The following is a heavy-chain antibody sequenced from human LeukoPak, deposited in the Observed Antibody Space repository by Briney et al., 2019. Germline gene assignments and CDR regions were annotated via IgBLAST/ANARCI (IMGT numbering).Heavy chain of an antibody. CDR2: INHSGST. J-gene: IGHJ4*02. V-gene: IGHV4-34*01. D-gene: IGHD3-9*01. CDR3: ARGDYYDILTGYRGLDY. CDR1: GGSFSGYY. Sequence: SETLSLTCAVYGGSFSGYYWSWLRQPPGKGLEWIGEINHSGSTNYNPSLKSRVTISVDTSKNRFSLKLSSVTAADTAVYYCARGDYYDILTGYRGLDYWGQGTLVTVSS.